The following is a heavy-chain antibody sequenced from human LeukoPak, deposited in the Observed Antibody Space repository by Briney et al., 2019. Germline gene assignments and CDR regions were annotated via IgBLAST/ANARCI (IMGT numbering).Heavy chain of an antibody. Sequence: PGGSLRLSCAASGFTFSSYAMTWVRQAPGKGLEWVSAISGSDGSTYYADSVKGRFTISRDNSKNTVYLQMNSLRVEDTAIYYCAKARGSERPGPNWWGQGTLVTVSS. D-gene: IGHD3-10*01. V-gene: IGHV3-23*01. CDR1: GFTFSSYA. CDR3: AKARGSERPGPNW. J-gene: IGHJ4*02. CDR2: ISGSDGST.